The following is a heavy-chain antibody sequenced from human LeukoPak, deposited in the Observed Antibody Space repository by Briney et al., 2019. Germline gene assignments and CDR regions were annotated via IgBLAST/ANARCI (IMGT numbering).Heavy chain of an antibody. D-gene: IGHD3-16*01. Sequence: SETLSLTCTVSGGSISSYYWSWIRQPPGKGLEWIGYIYYSGSTNYNPSLKSRVTISVDTSKNQFSLKLSSVTAADTAVYYCARGPPVTASAFDIWGQGTMVTVSS. CDR2: IYYSGST. CDR3: ARGPPVTASAFDI. CDR1: GGSISSYY. J-gene: IGHJ3*02. V-gene: IGHV4-59*01.